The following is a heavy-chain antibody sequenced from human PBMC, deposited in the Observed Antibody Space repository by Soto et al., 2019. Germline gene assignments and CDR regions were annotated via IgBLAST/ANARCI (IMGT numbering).Heavy chain of an antibody. J-gene: IGHJ3*02. Sequence: QVQLQESGPGLVKPSQTLSLTCTVSGGSISSGGYYWSWIRQHPGKGLEWIGYIYYSGSTYYNPSLKSRVTISVDTSKNQFSLKLSSVTAADTAVYYCAREGRTYYYDSSGYSDDAFDIWGQGTMVTVSS. CDR1: GGSISSGGYY. CDR2: IYYSGST. D-gene: IGHD3-22*01. V-gene: IGHV4-31*03. CDR3: AREGRTYYYDSSGYSDDAFDI.